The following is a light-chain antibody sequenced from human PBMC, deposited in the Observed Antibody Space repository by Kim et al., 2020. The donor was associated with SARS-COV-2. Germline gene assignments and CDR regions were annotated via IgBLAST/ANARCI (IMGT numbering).Light chain of an antibody. J-gene: IGLJ2*01. CDR1: DIGSKS. CDR3: QVWDSNTHVV. CDR2: YDS. V-gene: IGLV3-21*04. Sequence: SYELAQPPSVSVAPGRTARITCGGDDIGSKSVHWYQQKPGQAPLLVISYDSDRPSGIPDRFSGSNSGNTATLTINRVEAGDEADYHCQVWDSNTHVVFGGGTKVTVL.